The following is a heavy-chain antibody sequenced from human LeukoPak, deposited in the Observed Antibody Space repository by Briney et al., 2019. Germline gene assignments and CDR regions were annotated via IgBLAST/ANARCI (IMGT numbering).Heavy chain of an antibody. CDR1: GYTVTSYD. Sequence: WASAKVSCKASGYTVTSYDINWVRQATGQGLEWMGWMNPNSGNTGYAQKFQGRVTTTRYTSISTAYMERSSLRSEDTAVYYCAVGEYCSGGSCYYYYGMDVWGQGTTVTVSS. CDR2: MNPNSGNT. V-gene: IGHV1-8*02. D-gene: IGHD2-15*01. CDR3: AVGEYCSGGSCYYYYGMDV. J-gene: IGHJ6*02.